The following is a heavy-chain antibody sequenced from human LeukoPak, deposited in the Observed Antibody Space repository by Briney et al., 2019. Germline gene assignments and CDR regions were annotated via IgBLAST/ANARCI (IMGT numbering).Heavy chain of an antibody. V-gene: IGHV4-61*02. CDR1: GGSISSGSYY. CDR3: ARVGYCSGGSCYPVWFDP. D-gene: IGHD2-15*01. Sequence: RPSQTLSLTCTVSGGSISSGSYYWSWIRQPAGKGLEWIGRIYTSGSTNYNPSLKSRVTISVDTFKNQFSLKLSSVTAADTAVYYCARVGYCSGGSCYPVWFDPWGQGTLVTVSS. J-gene: IGHJ5*02. CDR2: IYTSGST.